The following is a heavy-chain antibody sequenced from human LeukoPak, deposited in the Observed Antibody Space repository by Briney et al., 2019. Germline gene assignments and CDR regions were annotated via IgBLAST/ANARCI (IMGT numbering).Heavy chain of an antibody. V-gene: IGHV1-2*02. D-gene: IGHD6-13*01. CDR2: INPNRGET. J-gene: IGHJ4*02. CDR1: GYTFTAYL. Sequence: ASVKVSCEASGYTFTAYLLHWVRQAPGQGLEWMGWINPNRGETDYAQNFQGRVTMTRDTSINTAYMDLNRLRPDDTAVYYCARGSEYSSSWYGYWGQGTLVTVSS. CDR3: ARGSEYSSSWYGY.